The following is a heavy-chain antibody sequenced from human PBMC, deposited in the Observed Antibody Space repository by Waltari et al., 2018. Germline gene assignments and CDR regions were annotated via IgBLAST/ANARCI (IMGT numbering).Heavy chain of an antibody. D-gene: IGHD1-26*01. CDR2: IYWNDDK. CDR3: AHRRPMGATMEYDY. V-gene: IGHV2-5*01. CDR1: GFSLSTSGVG. Sequence: QITLKESGPTLVKPTQTLTLTCTFSGFSLSTSGVGVGCIRQPPGKALEWLALIYWNDDKRYSPSLKSRLTITKDTSKNQVVLTMTNMDPVDTATYYCAHRRPMGATMEYDYWGQGTLV. J-gene: IGHJ4*02.